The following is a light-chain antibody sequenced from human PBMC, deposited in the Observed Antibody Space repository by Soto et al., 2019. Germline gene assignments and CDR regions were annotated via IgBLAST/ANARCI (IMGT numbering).Light chain of an antibody. Sequence: EIVMTQSPAAVSVSPGERATLSCRASQSVSSNLAWYQQKTGQAPRRLIYGASTRATGIPARCSGSGSGTEFTLSISILQSEDFSVYYCQQYNYLPPKHTFGGGTKVDI. J-gene: IGKJ4*01. V-gene: IGKV3-15*01. CDR1: QSVSSN. CDR2: GAS. CDR3: QQYNYLPPKHT.